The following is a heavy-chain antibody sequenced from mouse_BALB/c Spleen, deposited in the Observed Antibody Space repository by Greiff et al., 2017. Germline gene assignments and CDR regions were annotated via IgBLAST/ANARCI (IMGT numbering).Heavy chain of an antibody. D-gene: IGHD2-10*02. V-gene: IGHV1-5*01. J-gene: IGHJ2*01. CDR2: IYPGNSDT. CDR1: GYSFTSYW. Sequence: EVQLKESGTVLARPGASVKMSCKASGYSFTSYWMHWVKQRPGQGLEWIGAIYPGNSDTSYNQKFKGKAKLTAVTSASTAYMELSSLTNEDSAVYYCTRGEYGNLYFDYWGQGTTLTVSS. CDR3: TRGEYGNLYFDY.